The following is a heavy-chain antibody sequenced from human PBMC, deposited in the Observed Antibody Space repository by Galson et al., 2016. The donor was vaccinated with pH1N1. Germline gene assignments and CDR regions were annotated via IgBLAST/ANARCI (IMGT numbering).Heavy chain of an antibody. CDR2: FYFTGSI. CDR3: ARESGDGYNWFDP. D-gene: IGHD5-24*01. J-gene: IGHJ5*01. V-gene: IGHV4-59*01. Sequence: ETLSLPCTVSGDSINRYYWSWIRQTPGKGLEWIAYFYFTGSIKFNPSLKGRATVSVDSSKNHFSLNLTSVTAADTATYYCARESGDGYNWFDPWAKGPRSPSPQ. CDR1: GDSINRYY.